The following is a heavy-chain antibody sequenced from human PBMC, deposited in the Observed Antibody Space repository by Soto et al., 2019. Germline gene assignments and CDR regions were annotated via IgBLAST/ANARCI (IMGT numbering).Heavy chain of an antibody. CDR2: INHSGST. CDR1: GGSFSGYY. D-gene: IGHD3-3*01. J-gene: IGHJ6*02. CDR3: ARGAYDFWSGYYYYYGMDV. Sequence: PSETLSLTCAVCGGSFSGYYWSWIRQPPGKGLEWIGEINHSGSTNYNPSLKSRVTISVDTSKNQFSLKLSSVTAADTAVYYCARGAYDFWSGYYYYYGMDVWGQGTTVTVSS. V-gene: IGHV4-34*01.